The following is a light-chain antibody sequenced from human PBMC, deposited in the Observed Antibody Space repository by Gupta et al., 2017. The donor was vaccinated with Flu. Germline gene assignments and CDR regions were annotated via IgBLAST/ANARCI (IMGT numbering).Light chain of an antibody. CDR1: QDISDY. J-gene: IGKJ4*01. CDR2: DAS. V-gene: IGKV1-33*01. Sequence: DIQMTQSPSSLSASVGDRVTITCQASQDISDYVNWYQQKPGKAPKLLIYDASNLETGVPSRFSGTRSGTDFTFTISSLQPEDIATYYCQQYDNLPPLTFGGGTKVGIK. CDR3: QQYDNLPPLT.